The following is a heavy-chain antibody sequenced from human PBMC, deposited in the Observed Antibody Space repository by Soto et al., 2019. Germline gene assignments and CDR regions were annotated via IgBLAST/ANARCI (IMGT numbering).Heavy chain of an antibody. CDR1: GGSISSGGYY. J-gene: IGHJ4*02. Sequence: QVQLQESGPGLVKPSQTLSLTCTVSGGSISSGGYYWSWIRQHPGKGLEWIGYIYYSGSTYYNPSLKSRVTISVDTSKNQFSPKLSSVTAADTAVYYCARSNPGGYCGGDCPDYWGQGTLVTVSS. D-gene: IGHD2-21*02. CDR3: ARSNPGGYCGGDCPDY. V-gene: IGHV4-31*03. CDR2: IYYSGST.